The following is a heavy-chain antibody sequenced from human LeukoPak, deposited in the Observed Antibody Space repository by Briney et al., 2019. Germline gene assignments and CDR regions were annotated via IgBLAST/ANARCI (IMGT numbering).Heavy chain of an antibody. Sequence: GGSLRLSCAASGFTFSDYYMSWIRQAPGKGLEWVSSISSSSSYIYYADSVKGRFTISRDNAKNSLYLQMNSLRAEDTAVYYCARAHTVPYYYYYYYMDVWGKGTTVTISS. CDR1: GFTFSDYY. D-gene: IGHD4-17*01. V-gene: IGHV3-11*06. CDR2: ISSSSSYI. CDR3: ARAHTVPYYYYYYYMDV. J-gene: IGHJ6*03.